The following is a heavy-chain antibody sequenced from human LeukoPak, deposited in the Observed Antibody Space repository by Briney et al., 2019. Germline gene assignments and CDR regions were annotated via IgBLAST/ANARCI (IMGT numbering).Heavy chain of an antibody. V-gene: IGHV3-23*01. D-gene: IGHD3-22*01. CDR3: ARSADSSGFPYY. CDR1: GFTFSSYA. Sequence: GGSLRLSCAASGFTFSSYAMSWVRQAPGEGLEWVSAISGSGGSTYYADSVKGRFTISRDNSKNTLYLQMNSLRAEDTAVYYCARSADSSGFPYYWGQGTLVTVSS. J-gene: IGHJ4*02. CDR2: ISGSGGST.